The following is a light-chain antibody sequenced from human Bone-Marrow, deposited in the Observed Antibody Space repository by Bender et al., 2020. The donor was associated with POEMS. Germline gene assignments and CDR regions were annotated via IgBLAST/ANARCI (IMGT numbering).Light chain of an antibody. V-gene: IGLV1-44*01. CDR1: SSKFGSYP. CDR2: NNS. CDR3: AKWDDSLDGWG. J-gene: IGLJ3*02. Sequence: QSVLTQPPSASGTPGQRVTISCSGSSSKFGSYPVNWYQQLPGAAPKLVIFNNSQRPSGVPDRFCGSNSGTSASLATSRMLSDEEADVNSAKWDDSLDGWGFGEGTKRTVL.